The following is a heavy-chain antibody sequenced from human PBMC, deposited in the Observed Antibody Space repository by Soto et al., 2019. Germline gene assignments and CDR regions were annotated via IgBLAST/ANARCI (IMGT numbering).Heavy chain of an antibody. Sequence: SETQSLTCTVSGGSISSSRYYWGWVRQPPGKGLKQIGSGYNSGSTYYTPSLENQHTISVDKSKSQFSLKLMSLSAADTAVYYFGRLKGLATISYYFDFWGQGALVTVSS. D-gene: IGHD3-9*01. V-gene: IGHV4-39*01. CDR2: GYNSGST. J-gene: IGHJ4*02. CDR1: GGSISSSRYY. CDR3: GRLKGLATISYYFDF.